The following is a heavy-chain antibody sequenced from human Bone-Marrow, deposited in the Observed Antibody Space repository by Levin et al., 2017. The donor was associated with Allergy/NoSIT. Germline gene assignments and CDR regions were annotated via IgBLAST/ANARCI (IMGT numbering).Heavy chain of an antibody. CDR2: INHSGST. CDR1: GGSFSGYY. Sequence: GSLRLSCAVYGGSFSGYYWSWIRQPPGKGLEWIGEINHSGSTNYNPSLKSRVTISVDTSKNQFSLKLSSVTAADTAVYYCARGPILDYWGQGTLVTVSS. D-gene: IGHD3-3*01. J-gene: IGHJ4*02. CDR3: ARGPILDY. V-gene: IGHV4-34*01.